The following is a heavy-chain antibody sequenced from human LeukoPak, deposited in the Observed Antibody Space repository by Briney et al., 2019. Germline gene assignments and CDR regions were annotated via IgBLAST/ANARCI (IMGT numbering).Heavy chain of an antibody. CDR3: ARGDYYGSGSYYHDAFDI. J-gene: IGHJ3*02. D-gene: IGHD3-10*01. V-gene: IGHV3-7*03. CDR2: IKPDGSEK. Sequence: GGSLGLSCAASGFTFSSYWMSWVRQAPGKGLEWVANIKPDGSEKHYVDSVKGRLTIARDNAKNSLYLQMNSLRAEDTAVYYCARGDYYGSGSYYHDAFDIWGQGTMVTVSS. CDR1: GFTFSSYW.